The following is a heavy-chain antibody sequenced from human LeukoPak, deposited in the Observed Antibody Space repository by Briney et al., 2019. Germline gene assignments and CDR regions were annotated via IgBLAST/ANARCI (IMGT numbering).Heavy chain of an antibody. J-gene: IGHJ4*02. CDR2: INHSGST. D-gene: IGHD6-13*01. V-gene: IGHV4-34*01. Sequence: SETLSLTCAVYGGSFSGYYWSWIRQPPGKGLEWIGEINHSGSTNYIPSLKSRVTISVDTSKNQFSLKLSSVTAADTAVYYCARVVGASWYINYFDYWGQGTLVTVSS. CDR1: GGSFSGYY. CDR3: ARVVGASWYINYFDY.